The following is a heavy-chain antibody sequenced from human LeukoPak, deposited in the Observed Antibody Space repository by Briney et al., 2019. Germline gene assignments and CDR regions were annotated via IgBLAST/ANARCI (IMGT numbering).Heavy chain of an antibody. J-gene: IGHJ1*01. Sequence: PSETLSLTCAVYGGSFSGYYWSWIRQPPGKGLEWIGEINHSGSTNYNPSLKSRVTISVDTSKNQFSLKPSSVTAADTAVYYCARGPRAFPGRRAEYFQHWGQGTLVTVSS. CDR2: INHSGST. V-gene: IGHV4-34*01. D-gene: IGHD1-26*01. CDR1: GGSFSGYY. CDR3: ARGPRAFPGRRAEYFQH.